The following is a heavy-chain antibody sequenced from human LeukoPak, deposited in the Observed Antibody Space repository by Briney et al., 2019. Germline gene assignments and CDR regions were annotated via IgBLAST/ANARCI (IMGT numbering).Heavy chain of an antibody. CDR2: IYYSGST. Sequence: SETLSPTCTVSGGSISSSSYYWGWIRQPPGKGLEWIGSIYYSGSTYYNPSLKSRVTISVDTSKNQFSLKLSSVTAADTAVYYCARHQGDSSGYYYGGGYYFDYWGEGTLVTVSS. V-gene: IGHV4-39*01. CDR1: GGSISSSSYY. J-gene: IGHJ4*02. D-gene: IGHD3-22*01. CDR3: ARHQGDSSGYYYGGGYYFDY.